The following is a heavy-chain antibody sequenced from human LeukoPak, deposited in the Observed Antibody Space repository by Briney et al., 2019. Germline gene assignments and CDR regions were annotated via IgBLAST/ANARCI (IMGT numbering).Heavy chain of an antibody. J-gene: IGHJ6*02. CDR1: RGTFSSYA. V-gene: IGHV1-69*04. CDR2: IIPIFWIA. CDR3: ARGTTVVEAYGMDV. Sequence: ASVNVSCQASRGTFSSYAISWVRQAPGRGVDGMGRIIPIFWIANYAQKLQGRITITADKSTSKAYMELSSLRSADTAVYYCARGTTVVEAYGMDVWGQGTTVTVSS. D-gene: IGHD4-23*01.